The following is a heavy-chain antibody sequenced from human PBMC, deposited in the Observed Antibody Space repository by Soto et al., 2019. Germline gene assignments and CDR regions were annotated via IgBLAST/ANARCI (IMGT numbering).Heavy chain of an antibody. V-gene: IGHV1-18*01. CDR3: AAGIAAGGRRYGMDV. CDR2: ISAYNGHT. Sequence: QVQLVQSGAEVKKPGASVKVSCKASGYTFTSYGIRWVRQAPGQGLGWMGWISAYNGHTNYAQKVQGRVTKAPDTSTSTAYRELRSLRSDDTAVDYCAAGIAAGGRRYGMDVWGQGTAVTVSS. J-gene: IGHJ6*02. D-gene: IGHD6-13*01. CDR1: GYTFTSYG.